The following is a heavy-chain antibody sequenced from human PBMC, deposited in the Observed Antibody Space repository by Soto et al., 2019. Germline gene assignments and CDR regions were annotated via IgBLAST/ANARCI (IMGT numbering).Heavy chain of an antibody. D-gene: IGHD4-17*01. CDR3: ARSPGGMTTVAPTI. CDR1: GGSISSDDYY. CDR2: IAYTGST. J-gene: IGHJ3*02. V-gene: IGHV4-31*03. Sequence: QVQLQESGPGLVKPSQTLSLTCSVSGGSISSDDYYWSWIRQHPGKGLEWIGYIAYTGSTYYNPSLKSRIPISIDTSRTQFSLKLSSVTAADTAVYYCARSPGGMTTVAPTIWGQGTMVSVSS.